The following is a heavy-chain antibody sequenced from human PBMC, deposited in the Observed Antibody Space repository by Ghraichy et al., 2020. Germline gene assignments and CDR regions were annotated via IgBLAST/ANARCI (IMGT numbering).Heavy chain of an antibody. CDR2: ISSSSSYI. CDR3: ATGGYSSGSYYFDY. CDR1: GFTFSSYS. J-gene: IGHJ4*02. V-gene: IGHV3-21*01. Sequence: GGSLRLSCAASGFTFSSYSMNWVRQAPGKGLEWVSSISSSSSYIYYADSVKGRFTISRDNAKNSLYLQMNSLRAEDTAVYYCATGGYSSGSYYFDYWGQGTLVTVSS. D-gene: IGHD6-19*01.